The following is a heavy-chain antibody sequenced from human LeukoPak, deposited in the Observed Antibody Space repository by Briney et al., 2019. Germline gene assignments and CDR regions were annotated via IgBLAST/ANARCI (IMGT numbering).Heavy chain of an antibody. V-gene: IGHV3-30-3*01. D-gene: IGHD4-23*01. CDR2: ISYDGSNK. CDR3: AREKYGGNGFDY. CDR1: GFTFSSYA. J-gene: IGHJ4*02. Sequence: PGRSLRLSCAASGFTFSSYAMRWVRQAPGKGLEWVAVISYDGSNKYYADSVKGRFTTSRDNSKNTLYLQMNSLRAEDTAVYYCAREKYGGNGFDYWGQGTLVTVSS.